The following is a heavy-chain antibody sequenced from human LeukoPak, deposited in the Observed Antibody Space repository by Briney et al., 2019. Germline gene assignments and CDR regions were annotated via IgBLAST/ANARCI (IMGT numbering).Heavy chain of an antibody. CDR1: GGSISSGSYY. CDR2: IYTSGST. CDR3: ARSGWHSSGYPITFDY. D-gene: IGHD3-22*01. J-gene: IGHJ4*02. V-gene: IGHV4-61*02. Sequence: SQTLSLTCTVSGGSISSGSYYWSWIRQPAGKGLEWIGRIYTSGSTNYNPSLKSRVTISVDTSKNQFSLKLSSVTAADTAVYYCARSGWHSSGYPITFDYWGQGILVTVSS.